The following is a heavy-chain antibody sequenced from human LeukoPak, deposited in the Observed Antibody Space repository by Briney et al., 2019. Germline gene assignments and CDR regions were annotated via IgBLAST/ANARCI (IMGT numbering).Heavy chain of an antibody. CDR1: GFKFSSFS. J-gene: IGHJ4*02. Sequence: SGGSLRLSCAASGFKFSSFSMGWVRQAPGKGLEWLSYITSTSSATYYADSLQGRFTISRDNAKNSLYLQINSLRADDTAVYYCARAIASYGDSAYWGQGTLVTVSS. CDR2: ITSTSSAT. CDR3: ARAIASYGDSAY. D-gene: IGHD5-18*01. V-gene: IGHV3-48*04.